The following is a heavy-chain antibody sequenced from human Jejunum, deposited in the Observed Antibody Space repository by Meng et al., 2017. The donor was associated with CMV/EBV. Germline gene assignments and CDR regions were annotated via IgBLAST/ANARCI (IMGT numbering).Heavy chain of an antibody. D-gene: IGHD2-15*01. V-gene: IGHV3-30*02. Sequence: SGFSISSFVLHWVRQTPDKGLEWVTMVRSDGGDGDTKYYTDSVKGRFTISRDKSNNMLYLYMESLRSEDTAVYYCAKEGSGGPYYQHWGQGTLVTVSS. CDR2: VRSDGGDGDTK. J-gene: IGHJ4*02. CDR3: AKEGSGGPYYQH. CDR1: GFSISSFV.